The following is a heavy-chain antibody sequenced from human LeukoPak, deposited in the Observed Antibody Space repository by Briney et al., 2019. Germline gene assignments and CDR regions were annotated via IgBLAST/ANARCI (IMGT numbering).Heavy chain of an antibody. CDR3: ARGDYYGSSSPWFDP. V-gene: IGHV1-69*04. CDR1: GDTFSSYA. CDR2: IIPILDKA. J-gene: IGHJ5*02. D-gene: IGHD3-10*01. Sequence: SETVSCTASGDTFSSYAITWVRQSPGQGLERMGRIIPILDKANYPQKFQGRFTIIADKSTSTAYMELNSLRFEDTAVYYCARGDYYGSSSPWFDPWGQGTLVTVSS.